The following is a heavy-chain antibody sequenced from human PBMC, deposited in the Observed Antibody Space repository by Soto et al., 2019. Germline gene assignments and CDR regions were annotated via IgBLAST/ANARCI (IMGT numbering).Heavy chain of an antibody. CDR3: ARGVEDSSGWYPGHYYYYGMDV. CDR1: GGTFSSYA. D-gene: IGHD6-19*01. Sequence: ASVKVSCKASGGTFSSYAISWVRQAPGQGLEWMGGIIPIFGTANYAQKFQGRVTITADESTSTAYMELSSLRSEDTAVYYCARGVEDSSGWYPGHYYYYGMDVWGQGTTVTSP. CDR2: IIPIFGTA. J-gene: IGHJ6*02. V-gene: IGHV1-69*13.